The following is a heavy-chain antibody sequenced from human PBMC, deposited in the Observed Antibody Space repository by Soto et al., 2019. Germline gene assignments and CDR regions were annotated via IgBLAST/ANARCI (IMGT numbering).Heavy chain of an antibody. Sequence: EASVKVSCKASGYTFTSYDINWVRQATGQGLEWMGWMNPNSGNTGYAQKFQGRVTMTRNTSISTAYMDLSSLRSEDTAVYYCAINGYQLLLDAKNYYYYYYMDVWGKGTTVTVSS. CDR1: GYTFTSYD. CDR3: AINGYQLLLDAKNYYYYYYMDV. V-gene: IGHV1-8*01. D-gene: IGHD2-2*01. CDR2: MNPNSGNT. J-gene: IGHJ6*03.